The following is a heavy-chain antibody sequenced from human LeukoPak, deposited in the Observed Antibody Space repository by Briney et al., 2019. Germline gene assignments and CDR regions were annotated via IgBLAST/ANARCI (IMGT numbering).Heavy chain of an antibody. CDR3: ARRDSSDWTYYFDY. CDR1: GYSFTSYW. J-gene: IGHJ4*02. Sequence: GESLKISCKGSGYSFTSYWIGWVRQMPGKGLEWMGIIFPGDSDTRYSPSFQGQVTISADKSISTAYLQWSTLKASDTAMYYCARRDSSDWTYYFDYWGQGTLVTVSS. D-gene: IGHD6-19*01. CDR2: IFPGDSDT. V-gene: IGHV5-51*01.